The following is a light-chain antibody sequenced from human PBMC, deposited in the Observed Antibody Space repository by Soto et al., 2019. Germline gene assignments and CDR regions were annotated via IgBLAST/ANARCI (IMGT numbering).Light chain of an antibody. CDR3: NLYPTRITLGV. Sequence: QSVLTQPASVSGSPGQSITISCTGTSSDVGDYKYVSWYQQHPGKAPKLLIYEVSHRPAGVSNRFSGSNSGNTASLTISGLQAEDYADYYCNLYPTRITLGVLGTGTKVTVL. J-gene: IGLJ1*01. CDR1: SSDVGDYKY. CDR2: EVS. V-gene: IGLV2-14*01.